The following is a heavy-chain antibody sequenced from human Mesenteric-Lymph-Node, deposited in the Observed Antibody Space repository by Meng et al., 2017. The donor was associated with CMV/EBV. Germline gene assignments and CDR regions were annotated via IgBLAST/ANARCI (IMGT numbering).Heavy chain of an antibody. Sequence: GESLKISCAASGFTASSYAMNWVRQVPGKGLEWVAGSSGSGITYYADSVKGRFTISRDDSKNTLYLQMNSLRAEDTAVYYCACNSGDCWGQGTLVTVSS. CDR2: SSGSGIT. CDR3: ACNSGDC. D-gene: IGHD3-10*01. V-gene: IGHV3-23*01. J-gene: IGHJ4*02. CDR1: GFTASSYA.